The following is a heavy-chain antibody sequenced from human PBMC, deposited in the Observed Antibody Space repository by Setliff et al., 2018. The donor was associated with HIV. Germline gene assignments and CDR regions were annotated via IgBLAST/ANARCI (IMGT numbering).Heavy chain of an antibody. CDR3: ARAFRPNDAFDT. V-gene: IGHV4-4*07. Sequence: SETLSLTCTVSGGSISNYYWSWIRQPAGKGLEWIGRIQTSGRTNNNPSLKSRVTMSVDTSKNQFSLILTSVTAADTAVYYCARAFRPNDAFDTWGQGTMVTVSS. J-gene: IGHJ3*02. CDR1: GGSISNYY. CDR2: IQTSGRT.